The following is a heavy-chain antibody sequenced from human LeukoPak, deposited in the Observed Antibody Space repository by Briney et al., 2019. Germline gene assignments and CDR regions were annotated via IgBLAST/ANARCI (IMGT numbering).Heavy chain of an antibody. Sequence: SETLSLTCTVSGGSISSDYWSWIRQPPGRGLEWIGYISYSGSANYNPSLKSRVTISVDTSKNQFSLKLSSVTAADTAVYYCARGYGSGSTPFDYWGQGTLVTVSS. V-gene: IGHV4-59*01. D-gene: IGHD3-10*01. CDR1: GGSISSDY. J-gene: IGHJ4*02. CDR3: ARGYGSGSTPFDY. CDR2: ISYSGSA.